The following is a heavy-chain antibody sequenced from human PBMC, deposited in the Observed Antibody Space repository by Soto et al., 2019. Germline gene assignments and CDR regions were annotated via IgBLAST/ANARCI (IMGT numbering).Heavy chain of an antibody. V-gene: IGHV3-66*01. CDR2: IYSGGST. Sequence: EVQLVESGGGLVQPGGSLRLSCAASGFTVSSNYISWVRQAPGKGLEWVTVIYSGGSTYYADSVKGRFTISRENSKNTMYLQMNSLSAEDTSVYYCARAHLMYYSGSGSYFDYWGQGTLVTVSS. CDR1: GFTVSSNY. D-gene: IGHD3-10*01. CDR3: ARAHLMYYSGSGSYFDY. J-gene: IGHJ4*02.